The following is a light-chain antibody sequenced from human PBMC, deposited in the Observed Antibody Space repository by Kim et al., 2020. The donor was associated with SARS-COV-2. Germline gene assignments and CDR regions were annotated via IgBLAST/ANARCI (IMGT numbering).Light chain of an antibody. CDR1: RSNIGSNY. CDR3: AAWDDSLSVHYV. Sequence: QSVLTQPPSASGTPGQRVTISCSGSRSNIGSNYVYWYQQLPGAPPKLLIYENYQRPSGVPDRFSGSKSGTSASLAISGLRSEDEADYYCAAWDDSLSVHYVFGTGTKVTVL. J-gene: IGLJ1*01. CDR2: ENY. V-gene: IGLV1-47*01.